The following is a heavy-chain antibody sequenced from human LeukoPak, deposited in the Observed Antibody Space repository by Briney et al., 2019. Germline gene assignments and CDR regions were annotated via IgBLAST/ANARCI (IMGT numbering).Heavy chain of an antibody. Sequence: PSETLSLTCTVSGGSISSSSYYWGWIRQPPGKGVEWIGSIYYSGSTYYNPSLKSRVTISVDTSKNQFSLKLSSVTAADTAVYYCARFQWLGYYFDYWGQGTLVTVSS. J-gene: IGHJ4*02. CDR3: ARFQWLGYYFDY. V-gene: IGHV4-39*01. CDR2: IYYSGST. CDR1: GGSISSSSYY. D-gene: IGHD6-19*01.